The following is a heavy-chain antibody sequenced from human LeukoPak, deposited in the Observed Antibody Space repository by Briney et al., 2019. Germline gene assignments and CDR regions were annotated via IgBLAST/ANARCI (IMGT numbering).Heavy chain of an antibody. CDR2: TSGIGDNT. CDR3: ARTPYSSSWTLGY. D-gene: IGHD6-13*01. V-gene: IGHV3-23*01. Sequence: GGSLRLSCAASGFTFSSYAMSWVRQAPGKWLEWVSATSGIGDNTYYADSVKGRFTISRDNSKNTLYLQMNSLRAEDTAVYYCARTPYSSSWTLGYWGQGTPVTVSS. CDR1: GFTFSSYA. J-gene: IGHJ4*02.